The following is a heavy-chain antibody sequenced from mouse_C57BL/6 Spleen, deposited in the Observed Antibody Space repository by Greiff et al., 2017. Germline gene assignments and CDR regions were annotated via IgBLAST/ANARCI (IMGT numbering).Heavy chain of an antibody. V-gene: IGHV1-80*01. CDR2: IYPGDGDT. CDR3: ARRTQLLLFDY. J-gene: IGHJ2*01. Sequence: VKLQESGAELVKPGASVKISCKASGYAFSSYWMNWVKQRPGKGLEWIGQIYPGDGDTNYNGKFKGKATLTADKSSSTAYMQLSSLTSEDSAVYFCARRTQLLLFDYWGQGTTLTVSS. D-gene: IGHD1-1*01. CDR1: GYAFSSYW.